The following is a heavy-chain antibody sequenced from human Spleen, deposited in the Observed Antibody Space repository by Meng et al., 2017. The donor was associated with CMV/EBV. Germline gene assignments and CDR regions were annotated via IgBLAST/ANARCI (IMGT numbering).Heavy chain of an antibody. J-gene: IGHJ3*02. CDR2: INPDGGTT. CDR3: ARDLVGDDAFDI. Sequence: ASVKVSCKASGYSFITYYIHWVRQAPGQGLEWMGRINPDGGTTTYAQKFQGGLTLTSDTSTSTVYMELSRLTSEDTAVYYCARDLVGDDAFDIWGQGTLVTVSS. D-gene: IGHD2-21*01. CDR1: GYSFITYY. V-gene: IGHV1-46*01.